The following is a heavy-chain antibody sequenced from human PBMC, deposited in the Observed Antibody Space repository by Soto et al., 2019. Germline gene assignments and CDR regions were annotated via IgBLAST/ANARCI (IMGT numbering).Heavy chain of an antibody. CDR1: GGSLSNYY. V-gene: IGHV4-59*01. CDR2: IYYSGRT. D-gene: IGHD2-21*02. Sequence: QVQLQESGPGLVKPSETLSLSCTVSGGSLSNYYWSWIRQPPGKGLEWIGYIYYSGRTNYNPSLKSRLTMSVDTSKNQVSLKLSSVTAADTAVYYCARNDHGGNSFFANWGQGTLVTVSS. J-gene: IGHJ4*02. CDR3: ARNDHGGNSFFAN.